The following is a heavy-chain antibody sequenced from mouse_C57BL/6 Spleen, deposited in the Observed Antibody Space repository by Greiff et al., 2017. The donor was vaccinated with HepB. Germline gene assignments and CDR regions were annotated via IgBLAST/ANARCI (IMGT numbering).Heavy chain of an antibody. CDR3: AREGWDVGAMDY. D-gene: IGHD4-1*01. Sequence: EVQLQESEGGLVQPGSSMKLSCTASGFTFSDYYMAWVRQVPEKGLEWVANINYDGSSTYYLDSLKSRFIISRDNAKNILYLQMSSLKSEDTATYYCAREGWDVGAMDYWGQGTSVTVSS. CDR1: GFTFSDYY. V-gene: IGHV5-16*01. CDR2: INYDGSST. J-gene: IGHJ4*01.